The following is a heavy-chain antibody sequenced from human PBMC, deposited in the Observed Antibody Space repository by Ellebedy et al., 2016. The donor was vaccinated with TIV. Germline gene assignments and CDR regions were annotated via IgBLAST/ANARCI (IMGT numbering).Heavy chain of an antibody. D-gene: IGHD3-16*01. CDR2: TYYRSKWNN. CDR3: ARGWFGSGMGV. V-gene: IGHV6-1*01. CDR1: GDSVSTDIG. J-gene: IGHJ6*02. Sequence: SETLSLTCVISGDSVSTDIGWNWIRQSPSRGLEWLGRTYYRSKWNNDYAVSLKSRLTINPDTSKNQFSLQLNSVTPVDTAVYYCARGWFGSGMGVWGQGTTVTVSS.